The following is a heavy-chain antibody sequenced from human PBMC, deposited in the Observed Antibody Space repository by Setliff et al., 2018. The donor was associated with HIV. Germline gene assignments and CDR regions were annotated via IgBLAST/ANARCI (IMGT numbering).Heavy chain of an antibody. D-gene: IGHD4-17*01. CDR3: AKGAGFYGDYTFDY. CDR2: IYYSGST. V-gene: IGHV4-59*01. CDR1: GGSISSDY. Sequence: SETLSLTCTVSGGSISSDYWSWIRQPPGKGLEWIGYIYYSGSTNYNPSLKSRVTISVATSKNQFSLKLNSVTTADTAVYYCAKGAGFYGDYTFDYWGQGHLVTVSS. J-gene: IGHJ4*02.